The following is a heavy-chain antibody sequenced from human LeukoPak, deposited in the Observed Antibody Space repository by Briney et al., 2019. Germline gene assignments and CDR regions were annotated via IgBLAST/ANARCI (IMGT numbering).Heavy chain of an antibody. V-gene: IGHV1-18*01. Sequence: GSVKVSCKASGYTFTSYGISWVRQAPGQGLEWMGWISAYNGNTNYAQKPQGRVTMTTDTSTSTAYMELRSLRSDDTAVYYCARISNYYDSSGYDYWGQGTLVTVSS. D-gene: IGHD3-22*01. CDR3: ARISNYYDSSGYDY. CDR2: ISAYNGNT. CDR1: GYTFTSYG. J-gene: IGHJ4*02.